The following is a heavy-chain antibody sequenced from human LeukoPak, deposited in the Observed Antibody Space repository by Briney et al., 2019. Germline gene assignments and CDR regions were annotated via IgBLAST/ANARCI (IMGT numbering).Heavy chain of an antibody. D-gene: IGHD3-22*01. CDR2: ISGSDGTT. CDR3: AKVDSSGYYSKNFHY. Sequence: PGGSLRLSCAASGFTFSSYAMSWVRQAPGKGQEWVSGISGSDGTTYYADSVKGRFTISRDNSRNTLYLQMNSLRAEDTAVYYCAKVDSSGYYSKNFHYWGQGSLVTVSS. V-gene: IGHV3-23*01. CDR1: GFTFSSYA. J-gene: IGHJ4*02.